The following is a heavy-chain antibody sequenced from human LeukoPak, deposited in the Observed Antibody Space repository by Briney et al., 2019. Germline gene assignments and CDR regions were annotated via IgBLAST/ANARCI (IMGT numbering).Heavy chain of an antibody. D-gene: IGHD1-1*01. Sequence: PSETLSLTCAVYGGSFSGYYWSWIRQPPGKGLEWIGEINHSGSTNYNPSLKSRVTISVDTSKNQFSLKLSSVTAADTAVYYCARSAVRATFDPWGQGTLVTVSP. CDR2: INHSGST. CDR1: GGSFSGYY. CDR3: ARSAVRATFDP. V-gene: IGHV4-34*01. J-gene: IGHJ5*02.